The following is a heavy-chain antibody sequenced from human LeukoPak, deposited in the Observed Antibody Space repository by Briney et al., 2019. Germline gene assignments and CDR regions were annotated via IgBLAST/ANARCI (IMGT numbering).Heavy chain of an antibody. D-gene: IGHD3-3*01. CDR3: ARKYYDFWSGPPRNWFDP. CDR1: GYTFTSYY. CDR2: INPSGGST. Sequence: ASVKVSCKASGYTFTSYYMHWVRQAPGQGLEWMGIINPSGGSTSYAQKFQGRVTMTRDMSTSTAYMELRSLRSDDTAVYYCARKYYDFWSGPPRNWFDPWGQGTLVTVSS. J-gene: IGHJ5*02. V-gene: IGHV1-46*01.